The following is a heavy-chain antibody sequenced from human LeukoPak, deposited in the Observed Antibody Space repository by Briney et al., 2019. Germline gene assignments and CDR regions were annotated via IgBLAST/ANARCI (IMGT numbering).Heavy chain of an antibody. CDR3: ARIPSTSRDY. J-gene: IGHJ4*02. V-gene: IGHV1-2*02. D-gene: IGHD2-2*01. CDR2: INPNSGGT. CDR1: GYTLTELS. Sequence: ASVKVSCKVSGYTLTELSMHWVRQAPGQGLEWMGWINPNSGGTNYAQKFQGRVTMTRDTSISTAYMELSRLRSDDTAVYYCARIPSTSRDYWGQGTLVTVSS.